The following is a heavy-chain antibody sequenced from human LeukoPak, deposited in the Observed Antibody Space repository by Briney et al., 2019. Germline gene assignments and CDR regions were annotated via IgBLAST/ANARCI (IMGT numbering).Heavy chain of an antibody. Sequence: SETLSLTCTVSGGSISSGGYYWSWIRQHPGKGLEWIGYIYYSGSTYYNPSLKSRVTISVDTSKNQFSLKLSSVTAADTAVYYCARGFADKSLNYWGQGTLVTVSS. CDR1: GGSISSGGYY. D-gene: IGHD3-10*01. V-gene: IGHV4-31*03. CDR3: ARGFADKSLNY. CDR2: IYYSGST. J-gene: IGHJ4*02.